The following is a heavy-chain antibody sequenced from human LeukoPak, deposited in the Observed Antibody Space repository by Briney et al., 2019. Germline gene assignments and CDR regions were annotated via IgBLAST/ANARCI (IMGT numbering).Heavy chain of an antibody. D-gene: IGHD6-13*01. Sequence: PGRSLRLSCAASGFTFSSYGMHWVRQAPGKGLEWVAVIWYDGSNKYYADSVKGRFTISRDNSKNTLYLQMNSLRAEDTAVYYCAREAGIAAAGGDYWGQGTLVTVSS. J-gene: IGHJ4*02. CDR3: AREAGIAAAGGDY. CDR2: IWYDGSNK. CDR1: GFTFSSYG. V-gene: IGHV3-33*01.